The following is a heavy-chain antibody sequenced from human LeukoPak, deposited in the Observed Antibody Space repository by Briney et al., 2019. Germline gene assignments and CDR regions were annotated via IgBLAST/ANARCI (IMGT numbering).Heavy chain of an antibody. CDR1: GFTFDDYA. CDR3: AKAYSSSWHRLDY. CDR2: ISYDGSNK. V-gene: IGHV3-30*18. J-gene: IGHJ4*02. Sequence: GGSLRLSCAASGFTFDDYAMHWVRQAPGKGLEWVAVISYDGSNKYYADSVKGRFTISRDNSKNTLYLQMNSLRAEDTAVYYCAKAYSSSWHRLDYWGQGTLVTVSS. D-gene: IGHD6-13*01.